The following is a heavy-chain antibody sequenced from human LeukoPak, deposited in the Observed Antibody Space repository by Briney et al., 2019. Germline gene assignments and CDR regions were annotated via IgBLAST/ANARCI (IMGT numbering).Heavy chain of an antibody. Sequence: QPGGSLRLSCAASGFAFSSYWMHWVRQAPGKGLEWVSRINSDGGSTTYADSVKGRFTTSRDNAKNTMYLQMSSLRADDSAVYYCGRGGLTGQMAAFDYWGQGALVTVST. D-gene: IGHD3-9*01. CDR1: GFAFSSYW. V-gene: IGHV3-74*01. CDR2: INSDGGST. J-gene: IGHJ4*02. CDR3: GRGGLTGQMAAFDY.